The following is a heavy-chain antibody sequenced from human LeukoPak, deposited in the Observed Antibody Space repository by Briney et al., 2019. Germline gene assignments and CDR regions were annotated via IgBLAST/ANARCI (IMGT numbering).Heavy chain of an antibody. CDR2: IYHSGST. CDR1: GGSISSSNW. Sequence: SGTLSLTCAVSGGSISSSNWWSWVRQPPGKGLEWIGEIYHSGSTNYNPSLKSRVTISVDTSKNQFSLKLSSVTAADTAVYYCAGLPVYYYYYMDVWGKGTTVTVSS. CDR3: AGLPVYYYYYMDV. V-gene: IGHV4-4*02. J-gene: IGHJ6*03.